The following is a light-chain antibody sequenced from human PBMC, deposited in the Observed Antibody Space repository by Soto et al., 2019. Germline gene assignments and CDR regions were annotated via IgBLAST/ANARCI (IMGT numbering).Light chain of an antibody. CDR1: ESISFY. V-gene: IGKV1-39*01. J-gene: IGKJ1*01. CDR2: AAS. Sequence: DILLTQSPCSLSASVGDRVTITCRASESISFYLNWYQQKPGKPPKLLIYAASNLFSGVPSRFSASGHGTDFTLTIGSLQREDFATYYCQQNYSTFGQGTKVEMK. CDR3: QQNYST.